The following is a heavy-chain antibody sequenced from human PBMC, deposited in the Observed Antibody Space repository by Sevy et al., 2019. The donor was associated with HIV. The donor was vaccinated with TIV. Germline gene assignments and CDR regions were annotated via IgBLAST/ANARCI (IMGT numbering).Heavy chain of an antibody. J-gene: IGHJ5*02. Sequence: GESLKISCAASGFTFSSYAMYWVRQAPGKGLEWVADIIYDGSKKYYADSVKGRFTISRDNSKNTLYLQMNSLRAEDTAVYYCARDQHDYAGNVRTGWFDPWGQGTLVTVSS. D-gene: IGHD4-17*01. CDR2: IIYDGSKK. CDR1: GFTFSSYA. V-gene: IGHV3-30-3*01. CDR3: ARDQHDYAGNVRTGWFDP.